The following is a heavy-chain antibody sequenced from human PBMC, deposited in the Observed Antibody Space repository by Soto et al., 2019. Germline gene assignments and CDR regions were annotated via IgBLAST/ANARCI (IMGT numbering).Heavy chain of an antibody. D-gene: IGHD3-22*01. J-gene: IGHJ4*02. CDR3: TTARVGYYYDSSGYYSPVFDY. CDR2: IKSKTDGGTT. Sequence: GSLRLSCAASGFTFGNAWMNWVRQAPGKGLEWVGRIKSKTDGGTTDYAAPVKGRFTISRDDSKNTLYLQMNSLKTEDTAVYYCTTARVGYYYDSSGYYSPVFDYWGQGTLVTVSS. CDR1: GFTFGNAW. V-gene: IGHV3-15*07.